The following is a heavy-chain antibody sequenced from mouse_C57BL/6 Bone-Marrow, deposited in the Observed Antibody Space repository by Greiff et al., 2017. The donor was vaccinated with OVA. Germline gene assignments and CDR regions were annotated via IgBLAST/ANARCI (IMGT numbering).Heavy chain of an antibody. Sequence: QVQLQQPGAELVKPGASVKLSCKASGYTFTSYWMQWVKQRPGQGLEWIGEIDPSDSYTNYNQKFKGKATLTVDTSSSTAYMQLSSLTSEDSAVYYCARSGFYYSNYYFDYWGQGTTLTVSS. V-gene: IGHV1-50*01. CDR3: ARSGFYYSNYYFDY. CDR2: IDPSDSYT. D-gene: IGHD2-5*01. CDR1: GYTFTSYW. J-gene: IGHJ2*01.